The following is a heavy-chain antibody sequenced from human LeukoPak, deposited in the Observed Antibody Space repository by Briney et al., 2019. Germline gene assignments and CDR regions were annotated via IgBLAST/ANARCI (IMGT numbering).Heavy chain of an antibody. CDR3: ARSAAGLSYGMDV. D-gene: IGHD6-13*01. J-gene: IGHJ6*02. V-gene: IGHV4-59*08. Sequence: SETLPLTCTVSGDSISSSYWSWIRQPPGKGLEWIGHIYYSGSTNYNPSLKSRVTISVDTSKNQFSLNLSSVTAADTAVYFCARSAAGLSYGMDVWGQGTTVTVSS. CDR1: GDSISSSY. CDR2: IYYSGST.